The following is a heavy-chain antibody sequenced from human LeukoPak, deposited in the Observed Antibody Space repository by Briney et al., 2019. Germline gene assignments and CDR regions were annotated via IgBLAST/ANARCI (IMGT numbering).Heavy chain of an antibody. Sequence: GSSVKVSCKASGGTFSSYAISWVRQAPGQGLEWMGRIIPIFGTANYAQKFQGRVTITTDESTSTAYMELSSLRSEDTAVYYCAREPTHPSAWSIFWGQGTLVTVSS. J-gene: IGHJ4*02. CDR3: AREPTHPSAWSIF. CDR2: IIPIFGTA. D-gene: IGHD3-3*01. V-gene: IGHV1-69*05. CDR1: GGTFSSYA.